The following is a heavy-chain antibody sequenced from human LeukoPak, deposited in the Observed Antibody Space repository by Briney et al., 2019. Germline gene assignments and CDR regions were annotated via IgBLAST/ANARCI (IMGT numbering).Heavy chain of an antibody. V-gene: IGHV3-7*01. J-gene: IGHJ4*02. CDR2: IKQDGSEK. CDR1: GFTFSSYW. D-gene: IGHD3-3*01. Sequence: PGGSLRLSCAASGFTFSSYWMSWVRQAPGKGLEWVANIKQDGSEKYYVDSVKGRFTISRDNAKNSLYLQMNSLRAEDTAVYYCARERYDFWSGYPAPFDYWGQGTLVTVSS. CDR3: ARERYDFWSGYPAPFDY.